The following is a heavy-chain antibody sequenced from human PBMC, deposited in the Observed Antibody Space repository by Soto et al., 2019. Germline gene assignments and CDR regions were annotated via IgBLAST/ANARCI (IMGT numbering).Heavy chain of an antibody. J-gene: IGHJ5*02. Sequence: SETLSLTCAVYGGSFSGYYWSWIRQPPGKGLEWIGEINHSGSTNYNPSLKSRVTISVDTSKNQFSLKLSSVTAADTAVYYCAGVPSITMVRGVIANWFDPWGQGTLVTVSS. CDR3: AGVPSITMVRGVIANWFDP. D-gene: IGHD3-10*01. CDR2: INHSGST. CDR1: GGSFSGYY. V-gene: IGHV4-34*01.